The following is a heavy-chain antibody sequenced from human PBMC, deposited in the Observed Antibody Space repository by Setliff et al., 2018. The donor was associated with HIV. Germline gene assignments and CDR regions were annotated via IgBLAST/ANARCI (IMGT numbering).Heavy chain of an antibody. D-gene: IGHD3-22*01. CDR3: ARVRAYYYDSRGYPDYFDY. CDR2: INSDGSST. J-gene: IGHJ4*02. CDR1: GFTLSRYW. Sequence: GGSLRLSCAASGFTLSRYWMHWVRQAPGKGLVWVSRINSDGSSTGHADSVKGRFTISRDNAKNTVYLQMNSLRAEDMAVYYCARVRAYYYDSRGYPDYFDYWGQGTLVTVSS. V-gene: IGHV3-74*01.